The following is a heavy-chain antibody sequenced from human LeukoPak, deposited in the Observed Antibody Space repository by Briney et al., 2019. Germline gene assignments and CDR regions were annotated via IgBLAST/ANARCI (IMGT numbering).Heavy chain of an antibody. J-gene: IGHJ4*02. CDR1: GITFTDHY. CDR3: ARDLGTGSGYYFDS. Sequence: PGGSLRLSCSASGITFTDHYMSWIRQAPGKGLEWVSYISGSGNTISYADSVKGRFTISRDNTKNSLYLQMNSLRAEDTSMYYCARDLGTGSGYYFDSWGQGTVVTVSS. CDR2: ISGSGNTI. D-gene: IGHD3-22*01. V-gene: IGHV3-11*04.